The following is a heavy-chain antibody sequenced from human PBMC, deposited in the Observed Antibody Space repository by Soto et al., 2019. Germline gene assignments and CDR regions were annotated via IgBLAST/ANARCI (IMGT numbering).Heavy chain of an antibody. J-gene: IGHJ5*02. Sequence: EVQLVESGGGLVQPGGSLRLSCAASGFSFSSSWMHWVRQAPGKGLVWVSRLISDGSSTSYADSVKGRFTISRDNAKNTLYLQMSGLRAEDTAVYYCARSREGGFDLWGQGTLVTVSS. CDR2: LISDGSST. CDR3: ARSREGGFDL. V-gene: IGHV3-74*01. CDR1: GFSFSSSW. D-gene: IGHD1-26*01.